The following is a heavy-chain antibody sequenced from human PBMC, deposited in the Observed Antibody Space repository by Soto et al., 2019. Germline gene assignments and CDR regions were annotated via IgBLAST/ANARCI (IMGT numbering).Heavy chain of an antibody. Sequence: QVQLVESGGGVVQPGRSLRLSCAASGFTFSSYGMHWVRQAPGTGLEWVAVISYDGSNKYYAESVKGRFTISRDNSKNTLYLQMNSLRAEDTAVYYCAKEREQWLVWKDWYFDLWGRGTLVTVSS. CDR2: ISYDGSNK. V-gene: IGHV3-30*18. J-gene: IGHJ2*01. CDR3: AKEREQWLVWKDWYFDL. D-gene: IGHD6-19*01. CDR1: GFTFSSYG.